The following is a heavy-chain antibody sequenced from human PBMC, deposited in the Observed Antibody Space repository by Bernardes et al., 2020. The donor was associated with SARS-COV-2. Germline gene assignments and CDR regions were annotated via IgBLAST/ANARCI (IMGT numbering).Heavy chain of an antibody. J-gene: IGHJ6*02. CDR3: ARDRSPTRHTGSLWRGYESPKYYSGMDV. CDR1: GFTFSSYS. Sequence: GGSLRLSCAASGFTFSSYSMNWVRQAPGKGLEWVSSISSSSSYIYYADSVKGRFTISRDNAKNSLYLQMNSLRAEDTALYYCARDRSPTRHTGSLWRGYESPKYYSGMDVWGQGTTVTVSS. D-gene: IGHD3-3*01. CDR2: ISSSSSYI. V-gene: IGHV3-21*01.